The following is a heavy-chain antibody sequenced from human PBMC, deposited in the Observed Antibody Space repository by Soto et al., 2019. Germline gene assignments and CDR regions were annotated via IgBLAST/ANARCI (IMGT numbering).Heavy chain of an antibody. CDR2: IIPIFGTA. V-gene: IGHV1-69*13. CDR1: GGTFSSYA. D-gene: IGHD1-20*01. CDR3: AVPYNWNDMGLDY. J-gene: IGHJ4*02. Sequence: SVKVSCKASGGTFSSYAISWVRQAPGQGLEWMGGIIPIFGTANYAQKFQGRVTITADESTSTAYMELSSLRSEDTAVYYCAVPYNWNDMGLDYWGQGTLVTVSS.